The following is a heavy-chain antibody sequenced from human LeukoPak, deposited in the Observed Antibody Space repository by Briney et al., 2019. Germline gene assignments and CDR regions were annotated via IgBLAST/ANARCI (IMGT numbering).Heavy chain of an antibody. J-gene: IGHJ4*02. CDR2: IKQDGSEK. CDR1: GFTVSSKY. CDR3: AKGQLYYDILTGAFDFDY. V-gene: IGHV3-7*03. D-gene: IGHD3-9*01. Sequence: PGGSLRLSCAASGFTVSSKYMSWVRQAPGKGLEWVANIKQDGSEKHYVDSVKGRFTISRDNAKNSLYLQMNSLRAEDTALYYCAKGQLYYDILTGAFDFDYWGQGTLVTVSS.